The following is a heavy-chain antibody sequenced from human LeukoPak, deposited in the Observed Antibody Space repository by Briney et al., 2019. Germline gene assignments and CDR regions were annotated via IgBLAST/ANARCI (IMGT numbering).Heavy chain of an antibody. V-gene: IGHV3-33*03. Sequence: PGGSLRLSCAASGFTFSSYGMHWVRQAPGKGLEWVAVIWYDGSNKYYADSVKGRFTISRDNAKNSLYLQMNSLRAEDTAVYYCARSYPDCSSTSCYFYFDYWGQGTLVTVSS. CDR1: GFTFSSYG. CDR3: ARSYPDCSSTSCYFYFDY. D-gene: IGHD2-2*01. J-gene: IGHJ4*02. CDR2: IWYDGSNK.